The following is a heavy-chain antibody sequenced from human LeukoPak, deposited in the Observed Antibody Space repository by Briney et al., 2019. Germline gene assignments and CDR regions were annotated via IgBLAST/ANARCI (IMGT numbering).Heavy chain of an antibody. CDR1: GYIFTSYG. CDR2: ISAYKGKK. Sequence: GGSVTVSCKATGYIFTSYGINWVRQAPGQGLEWMGWISAYKGKKNYAQKLQGRVTMTTDTSTSPAYMELRSLRSDDTAAYYCARGYCTNGVCYTLDYWGQETLVTVSS. CDR3: ARGYCTNGVCYTLDY. D-gene: IGHD2-8*01. J-gene: IGHJ4*02. V-gene: IGHV1-18*01.